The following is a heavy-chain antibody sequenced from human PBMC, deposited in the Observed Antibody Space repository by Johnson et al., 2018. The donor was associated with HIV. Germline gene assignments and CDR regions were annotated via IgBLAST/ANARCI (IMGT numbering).Heavy chain of an antibody. CDR3: ARVGRWLGTEDAFDI. J-gene: IGHJ3*02. Sequence: VQLVESGGGVVRPGGSLRLSCVASGFTFDDYGMSWVRQAPGKGLEWVSVIYSGGSTYYADSVKGRFTISRDNSKNTLYLQMNSLRAEDTAVYYCARVGRWLGTEDAFDIWGQGTMVTVSS. CDR2: IYSGGST. V-gene: IGHV3-66*01. CDR1: GFTFDDYG. D-gene: IGHD6-19*01.